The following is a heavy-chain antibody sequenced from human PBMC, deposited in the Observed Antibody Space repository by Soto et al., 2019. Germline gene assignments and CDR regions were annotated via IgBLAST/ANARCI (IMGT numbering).Heavy chain of an antibody. CDR2: IYPGDSDT. CDR1: GYSFTSYW. V-gene: IGHV5-51*01. J-gene: IGHJ6*02. D-gene: IGHD1-20*01. CDR3: ARQNKWNDNYYYGMDV. Sequence: GESLKISCKGSGYSFTSYWIGWVRQMPGKGLEWMGIIYPGDSDTRYSPSFQGQVTISADKSISTAYLRWSSLEASDTAMYYCARQNKWNDNYYYGMDVWGQGTTVTVSS.